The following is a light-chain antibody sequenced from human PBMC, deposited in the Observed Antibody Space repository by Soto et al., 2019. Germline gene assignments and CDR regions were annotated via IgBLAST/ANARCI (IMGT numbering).Light chain of an antibody. CDR1: QSVSSY. Sequence: EFVLTQSPATLSLSPGERATLSCRASQSVSSYLAWYQQKPGQAPRLLIYDASNRATGIPARFSGTGSGTDFTLTINNLEPEDFAVYYCHQYDNWPPTFGQGTKVDIK. J-gene: IGKJ1*01. CDR2: DAS. CDR3: HQYDNWPPT. V-gene: IGKV3-11*01.